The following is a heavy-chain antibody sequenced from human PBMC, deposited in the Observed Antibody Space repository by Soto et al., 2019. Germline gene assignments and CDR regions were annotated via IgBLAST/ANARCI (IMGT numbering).Heavy chain of an antibody. CDR2: ISGSGGST. D-gene: IGHD1-26*01. J-gene: IGHJ3*01. V-gene: IGHV3-23*01. Sequence: GGSLGLSCAAYGLTFGSYAMSWARQAPGKGLEWVSAISGSGGSTYYADSVKGRFTVSRDNSKSTVFLHMDSLRVEDTATYYCVKSGSHFFHAFDLCGQGTVVIVSS. CDR1: GLTFGSYA. CDR3: VKSGSHFFHAFDL.